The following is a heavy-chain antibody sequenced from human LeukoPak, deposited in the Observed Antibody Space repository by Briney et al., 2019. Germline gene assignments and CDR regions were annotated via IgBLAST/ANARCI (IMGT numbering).Heavy chain of an antibody. Sequence: GGSLRLSCAASGFTFSDYYMSWIRQAPGKGLEWVSAISGSGGSTYYADSVKGRFTISRDNSKNTLYLQMNSLRAEDTAVYYCAKEKSLLYSSSWYPFDYWGQGTLVTVSS. J-gene: IGHJ4*02. CDR3: AKEKSLLYSSSWYPFDY. CDR1: GFTFSDYY. V-gene: IGHV3-23*01. CDR2: ISGSGGST. D-gene: IGHD6-13*01.